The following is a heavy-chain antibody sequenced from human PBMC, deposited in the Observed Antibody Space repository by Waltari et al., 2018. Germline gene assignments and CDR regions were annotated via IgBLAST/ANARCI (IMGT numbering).Heavy chain of an antibody. CDR2: FGANGRGT. CDR1: GFTFSSYA. D-gene: IGHD6-19*01. J-gene: IGHJ3*02. V-gene: IGHV3-23*01. Sequence: EEQLLESGGGLVQPGGSLRLSCAVSGFTFSSYARSWVRQAPGKGLEWISAFGANGRGTYYADSVKGRFTISRDTSKNTLYLQMNSLRAEDTAVYYCAKDEVAVAVGRNAFDIWGQGTMVTVSS. CDR3: AKDEVAVAVGRNAFDI.